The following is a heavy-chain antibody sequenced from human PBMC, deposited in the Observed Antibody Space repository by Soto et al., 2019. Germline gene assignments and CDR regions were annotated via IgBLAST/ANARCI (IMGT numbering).Heavy chain of an antibody. CDR3: AKGKTSGWYYFDF. D-gene: IGHD6-19*01. V-gene: IGHV3-23*01. Sequence: EVQLLESGGGLVQPGGSLRLSCAASGFTFESCAMSWVRQAPGKGLEWVVGISGSGSSTHYAHSVEGRFTISRGNSKNTLYLQMKSLRADDTAVYYCAKGKTSGWYYFDFWGQGTLVTVSS. J-gene: IGHJ4*02. CDR1: GFTFESCA. CDR2: ISGSGSST.